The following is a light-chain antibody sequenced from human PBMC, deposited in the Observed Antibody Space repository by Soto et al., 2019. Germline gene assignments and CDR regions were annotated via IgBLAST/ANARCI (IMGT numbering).Light chain of an antibody. V-gene: IGKV3-20*01. CDR3: HQYAGSPPYT. J-gene: IGKJ2*01. Sequence: EIVLTQSPGTLSLSPGERAALSCRASQSVISTYFAWYQQKPGQAPRLLIYGASSRATGIPERFSGSGSGTDFTLTISRVEPEDFAVYYCHQYAGSPPYTFGQGTKREIK. CDR2: GAS. CDR1: QSVISTY.